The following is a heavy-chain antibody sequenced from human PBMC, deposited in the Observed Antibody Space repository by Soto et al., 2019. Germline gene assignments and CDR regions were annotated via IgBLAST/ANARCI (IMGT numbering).Heavy chain of an antibody. Sequence: EVQLVESGGGLVQPGGSLKLSCVASGFTFSKFWMSWVRQAPGKGLEWVANIKQDGSQKYYVDSVKGRFTISRDNAKNSLYLQMHSLSAEDTAVYFWARVLLYSASGRGWFDPWGQGTLVTVSP. J-gene: IGHJ5*02. CDR2: IKQDGSQK. V-gene: IGHV3-7*03. CDR1: GFTFSKFW. CDR3: ARVLLYSASGRGWFDP. D-gene: IGHD3-10*02.